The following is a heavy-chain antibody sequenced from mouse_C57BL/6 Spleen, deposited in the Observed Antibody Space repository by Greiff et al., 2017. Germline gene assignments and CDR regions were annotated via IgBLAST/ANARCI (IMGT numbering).Heavy chain of an antibody. CDR3: TRDLPAYAMDY. V-gene: IGHV5-9-1*02. Sequence: EVKLMESGEGLVKPGGSLKLSCAASGFTFSSYAMSWVRQTPEKRLEWVAYISSGGDYIYYADTVKGRFTISRDNARNTLYLQMRSLKSEDTAMYYCTRDLPAYAMDYWGQGTSVTVSS. CDR2: ISSGGDYI. CDR1: GFTFSSYA. J-gene: IGHJ4*01. D-gene: IGHD2-1*01.